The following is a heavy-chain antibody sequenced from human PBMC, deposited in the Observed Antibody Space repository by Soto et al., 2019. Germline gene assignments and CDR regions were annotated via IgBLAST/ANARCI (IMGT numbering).Heavy chain of an antibody. V-gene: IGHV4-59*08. CDR1: DSPISNYY. CDR2: IYYTGTT. J-gene: IGHJ4*01. CDR3: ARLGVFSQAFNI. Sequence: PSETLSLTCTVSDSPISNYYWGWFRQPPGLGLEWVGYIYYTGTTTYKPSLRSRVAISLDASQSQFSLNLRSVTAADTAVYYCARLGVFSQAFNIWGPGARVTVSS. D-gene: IGHD2-8*01.